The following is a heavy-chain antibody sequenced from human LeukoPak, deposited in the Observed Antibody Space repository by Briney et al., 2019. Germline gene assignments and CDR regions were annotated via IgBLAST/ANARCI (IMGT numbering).Heavy chain of an antibody. CDR2: ISGSGGIT. D-gene: IGHD2/OR15-2a*01. Sequence: GGSLRLSCAASGFTFSSYAMSWVRQVPGKGLEWVSAISGSGGITYYTDSVKGRFTISRDNSKNTLFLQMHSLRAEDTAVYFCAKSRGGYYRYDYWGQGTLVTVSS. V-gene: IGHV3-23*01. CDR3: AKSRGGYYRYDY. CDR1: GFTFSSYA. J-gene: IGHJ4*02.